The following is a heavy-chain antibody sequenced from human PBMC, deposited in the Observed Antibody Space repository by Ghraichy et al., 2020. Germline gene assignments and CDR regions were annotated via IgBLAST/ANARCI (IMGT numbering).Heavy chain of an antibody. CDR1: GFTFRDYA. V-gene: IGHV3-49*03. CDR2: IRNRADGGTT. Sequence: GGSLRLSCAASGFTFRDYAMAWFRQAPGKGLDWIGFIRNRADGGTTVYAASVKGRFTISRDDSKSIAYLQMNSLKTEDTAIYYCTRDRPLDYWGQGTLVTVSS. CDR3: TRDRPLDY. J-gene: IGHJ4*02.